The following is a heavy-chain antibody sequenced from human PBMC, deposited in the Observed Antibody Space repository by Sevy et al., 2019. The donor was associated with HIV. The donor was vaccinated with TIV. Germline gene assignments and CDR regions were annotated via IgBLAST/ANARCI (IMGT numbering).Heavy chain of an antibody. D-gene: IGHD2-15*01. CDR2: IYSDGRT. V-gene: IGHV3-53*01. CDR3: TREDIVLGEDNYYGMDV. Sequence: GGSLRLSCVVSGFSVSSNYMSWVRQAPGKGLEWVSNIYSDGRTYYADSVRGRFTISRDPSKNTVYLEMKSLRAEDTAVYYCTREDIVLGEDNYYGMDVWGHGTTVTVSS. J-gene: IGHJ6*02. CDR1: GFSVSSNY.